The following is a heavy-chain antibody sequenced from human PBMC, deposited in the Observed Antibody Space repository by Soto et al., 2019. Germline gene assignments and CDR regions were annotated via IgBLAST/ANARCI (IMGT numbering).Heavy chain of an antibody. CDR1: GSTFSSYA. V-gene: IGHV1-69*13. Sequence: GASVKVSCKASGSTFSSYAISWGRQAPGPGLEWMGGIIPIFGTANYAQKFQGRVTITADESTSTAYMELSSLRSEDTAVYYCASGGYSYGYGSNWFDPWGQGTLVTVSS. CDR2: IIPIFGTA. D-gene: IGHD5-18*01. CDR3: ASGGYSYGYGSNWFDP. J-gene: IGHJ5*02.